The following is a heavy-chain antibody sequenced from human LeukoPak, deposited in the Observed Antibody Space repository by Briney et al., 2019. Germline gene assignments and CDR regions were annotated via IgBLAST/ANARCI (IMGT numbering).Heavy chain of an antibody. CDR1: GGSFSSGIYY. Sequence: SETLSLTCTVSGGSFSSGIYYWSWIRQSAAKGLEWIGRIYTSDSTFYNPSFKSRVTISLDTSMNQFFLKLTSMTVADTAVYYCAIEGLQNRGWFDPWGQGTLVTVSS. D-gene: IGHD4-11*01. CDR2: IYTSDST. J-gene: IGHJ5*02. V-gene: IGHV4-61*02. CDR3: AIEGLQNRGWFDP.